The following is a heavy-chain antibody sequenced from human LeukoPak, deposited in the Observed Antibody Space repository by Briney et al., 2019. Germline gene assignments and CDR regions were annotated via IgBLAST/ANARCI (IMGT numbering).Heavy chain of an antibody. D-gene: IGHD5-12*01. CDR2: IYHSGST. CDR3: ARDGTYSGYDYGWFDP. V-gene: IGHV4-38-2*02. Sequence: SETLSLTCTVSGYSISSGYYWGWIRQPPGKGLEWIGSIYHSGSTYYNPSLKSRVTISVDTSMNQFSLKLSSVTAADTAVYYCARDGTYSGYDYGWFDPWGQGTLVTVSS. CDR1: GYSISSGYY. J-gene: IGHJ5*02.